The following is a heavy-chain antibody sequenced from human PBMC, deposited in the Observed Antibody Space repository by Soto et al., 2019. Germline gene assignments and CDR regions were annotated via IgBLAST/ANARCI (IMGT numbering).Heavy chain of an antibody. D-gene: IGHD3-10*01. J-gene: IGHJ4*02. Sequence: SETLSLTCAVYGGSFSGYYWSWIRQPPGKGLEWIGEINHSGSTNYNPSLKSRVTISVDTSKNQFSLKLSSVTAADTAVYYCARGPPSRWFGGWGQGTLVTVSS. CDR2: INHSGST. CDR1: GGSFSGYY. V-gene: IGHV4-34*01. CDR3: ARGPPSRWFGG.